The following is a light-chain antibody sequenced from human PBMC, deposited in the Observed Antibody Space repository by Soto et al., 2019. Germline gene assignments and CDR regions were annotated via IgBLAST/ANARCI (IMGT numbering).Light chain of an antibody. CDR2: ASS. J-gene: IGKJ4*01. V-gene: IGKV1-12*01. Sequence: DIPMTQSPSSVSASVGDRVTITCRASQTVNSWLAWYQQRPGKAPKLLIYASSTLQGGVPSRFSGSGSGTDFTLTISSLQPDDFATYYCQQANTFPLTFGGGTKVEIK. CDR3: QQANTFPLT. CDR1: QTVNSW.